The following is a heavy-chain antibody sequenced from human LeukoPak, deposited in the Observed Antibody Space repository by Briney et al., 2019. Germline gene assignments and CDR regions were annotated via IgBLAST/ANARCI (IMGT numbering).Heavy chain of an antibody. CDR1: GYTFTDYY. CDR3: ASSSGYSYGYGGYFDY. Sequence: SVKVSCKASGYTFTDYYLHWVRQAPGQGLEWMGRIIPILGIANYAQKFQGRVTITADKSTSTAYMELSSLRSEDTAVYYCASSSGYSYGYGGYFDYWGQGTLVTVSS. J-gene: IGHJ4*02. CDR2: IIPILGIA. V-gene: IGHV1-69*02. D-gene: IGHD5-18*01.